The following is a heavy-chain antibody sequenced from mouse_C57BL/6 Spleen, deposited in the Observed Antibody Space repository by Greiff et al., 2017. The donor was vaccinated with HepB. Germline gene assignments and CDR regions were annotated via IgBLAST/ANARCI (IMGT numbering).Heavy chain of an antibody. D-gene: IGHD1-1*01. CDR3: ARGSNYYGPFDY. Sequence: VQLQQPGAELVKPGASVKMSCKASGYTFTSYWITWVKQRPGQGLEWIGDIYPGSGSTNYNEKFKSKATLTVDTSSSTAYMQLSSLTSEDSAVYYCARGSNYYGPFDYWGQGTTLTVSS. CDR2: IYPGSGST. V-gene: IGHV1-55*01. J-gene: IGHJ2*01. CDR1: GYTFTSYW.